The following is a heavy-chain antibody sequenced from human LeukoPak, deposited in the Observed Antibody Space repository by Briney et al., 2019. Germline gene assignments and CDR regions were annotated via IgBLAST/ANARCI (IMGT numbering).Heavy chain of an antibody. V-gene: IGHV5-51*01. CDR3: ARRDGNEFAY. Sequence: GESLKISCQGSGYSFSNYWIAWVRQMPGKGPEWMAIIYPGDSDSRYSPSFQGHVTISADKSINTAYLHWNNLEASDSAIYYCARRDGNEFAYWGQGTLVTVSS. CDR1: GYSFSNYW. J-gene: IGHJ4*02. CDR2: IYPGDSDS.